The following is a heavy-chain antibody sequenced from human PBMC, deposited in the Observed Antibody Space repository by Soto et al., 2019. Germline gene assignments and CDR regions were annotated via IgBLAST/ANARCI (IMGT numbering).Heavy chain of an antibody. CDR1: GYTFITYG. Sequence: QVQLVQSGAEVKKPGASVKVSCKASGYTFITYGISWVRQAPGQGLEWMGWINTYHGNTNYAQSFQDRVTMTTDTPTSTAYMELRSLKSDDTAVYYRARDRQLERLDPWGQGTLVTVSS. J-gene: IGHJ5*02. V-gene: IGHV1-18*01. CDR2: INTYHGNT. CDR3: ARDRQLERLDP. D-gene: IGHD1-1*01.